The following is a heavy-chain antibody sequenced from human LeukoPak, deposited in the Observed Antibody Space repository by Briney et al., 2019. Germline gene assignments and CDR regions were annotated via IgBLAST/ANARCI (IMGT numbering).Heavy chain of an antibody. D-gene: IGHD2-15*01. CDR3: ARDIVVVVAATPGYYGMDV. J-gene: IGHJ6*02. CDR1: GGTFSSYA. Sequence: SVKVSCKASGGTFSSYAISWVRQAPGQGLEWMGGIIPIFGTANYAQKFQGRVTITADESTSTAYMELSSLRSEDTAVYYCARDIVVVVAATPGYYGMDVWGQGTTVTVS. CDR2: IIPIFGTA. V-gene: IGHV1-69*13.